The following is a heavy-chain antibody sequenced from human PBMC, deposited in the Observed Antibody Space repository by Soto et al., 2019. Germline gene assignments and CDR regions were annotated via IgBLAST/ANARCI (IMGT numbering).Heavy chain of an antibody. D-gene: IGHD5-18*01. CDR1: GFTFSSYW. CDR3: ARDRGYSYGPPGWYFDL. J-gene: IGHJ2*01. V-gene: IGHV3-7*05. CDR2: IKQDGSEK. Sequence: GGSLRLSCAASGFTFSSYWMSWVRQAPGKGLEWVANIKQDGSEKYYVDSVKGRFTISRDNAKNSLYLQMNSLRAEDTAVYYCARDRGYSYGPPGWYFDLWGRGTLVTVSS.